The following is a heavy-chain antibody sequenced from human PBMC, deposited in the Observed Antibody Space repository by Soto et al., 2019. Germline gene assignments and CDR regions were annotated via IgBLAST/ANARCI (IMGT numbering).Heavy chain of an antibody. J-gene: IGHJ3*02. CDR3: ARVKTPARPRIMITFGKTGRGDAFDI. D-gene: IGHD3-16*01. Sequence: GGSLRLSCAASGFTFSSYWMSWVRQAPGKGLEWVANIKQDGSEKYYVDSVKGRFTISRDNAKNSLYLQMNSLRAEDTAVYYCARVKTPARPRIMITFGKTGRGDAFDIWGQGTMVTVSS. V-gene: IGHV3-7*01. CDR2: IKQDGSEK. CDR1: GFTFSSYW.